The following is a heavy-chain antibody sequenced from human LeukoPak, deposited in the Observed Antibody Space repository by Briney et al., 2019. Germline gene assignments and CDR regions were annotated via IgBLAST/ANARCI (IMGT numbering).Heavy chain of an antibody. CDR3: APRRVAADKGFDY. Sequence: GASVKVSCKASGYTLTDYYMHWLRQAPGQGPEWMGRINPTSGGANYAQKFQGRVTMTRDTSITTAYMELSSLRSDDTAVYYCAPRRVAADKGFDYWGEGTPVTVSS. D-gene: IGHD6-19*01. CDR1: GYTLTDYY. CDR2: INPTSGGA. J-gene: IGHJ4*02. V-gene: IGHV1-2*06.